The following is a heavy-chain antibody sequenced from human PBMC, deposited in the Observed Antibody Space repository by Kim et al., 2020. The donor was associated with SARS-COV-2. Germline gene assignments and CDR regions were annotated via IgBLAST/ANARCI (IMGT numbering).Heavy chain of an antibody. J-gene: IGHJ4*02. Sequence: GGSLRLSCAGSGFSFSDFAMHWVRRAPGKGLEWVSVTSCGGRGSFYADSVEGRFTISRDNSKNTLYLQMNSLRLEDTSVYYCARYGWNYGVGLWGQGTLVTVSS. D-gene: IGHD1-7*01. CDR2: TSCGGRGS. V-gene: IGHV3-64*04. CDR3: ARYGWNYGVGL. CDR1: GFSFSDFA.